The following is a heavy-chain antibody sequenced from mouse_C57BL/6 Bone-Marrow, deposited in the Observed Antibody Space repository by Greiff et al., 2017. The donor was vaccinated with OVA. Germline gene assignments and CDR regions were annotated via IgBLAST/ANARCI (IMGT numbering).Heavy chain of an antibody. D-gene: IGHD1-1*01. Sequence: QVHVKQSGAELVKPGASVKMSCKASGYTFTSYWITWVKQRPGQGLEWIGDIYPGSGSTNYNEKFKSKATLTVDTSSSTAYMQLSSLTSEDSAVYYCARSYGSSYRWYFDVWGTGTTVTVSS. CDR1: GYTFTSYW. CDR2: IYPGSGST. J-gene: IGHJ1*03. CDR3: ARSYGSSYRWYFDV. V-gene: IGHV1-55*01.